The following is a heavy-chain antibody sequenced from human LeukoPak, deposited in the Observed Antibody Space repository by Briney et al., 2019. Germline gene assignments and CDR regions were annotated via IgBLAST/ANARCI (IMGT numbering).Heavy chain of an antibody. CDR2: ISGSGGST. J-gene: IGHJ6*02. Sequence: GGSLRLSCAASGFTFSSYAMSWVRQAPGKGLEWVSAISGSGGSTYYADSVKGRFTISRDKSKNTLYLQMNSLRAEDTAVYYCAKDRSCSSTSCYAYYYYYYGMDVWGQGTTVTVSS. V-gene: IGHV3-23*01. CDR1: GFTFSSYA. CDR3: AKDRSCSSTSCYAYYYYYYGMDV. D-gene: IGHD2-2*01.